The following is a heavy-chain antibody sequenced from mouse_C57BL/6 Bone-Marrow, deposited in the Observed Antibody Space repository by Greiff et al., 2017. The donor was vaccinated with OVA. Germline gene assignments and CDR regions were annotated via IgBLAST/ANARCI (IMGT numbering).Heavy chain of an antibody. CDR2: INPGSGGT. CDR3: AMDYYGSSYFDY. Sequence: VQLQQSGAELVRPGTSVKVSCKASGYAFTNYLIEWVKQRPGQGLEWIGVINPGSGGTNYNEKFKGKATLTVDKSSSTAYMQLSSLTSEDSAVYFCAMDYYGSSYFDYWGQGTTLTVSS. V-gene: IGHV1-54*01. CDR1: GYAFTNYL. D-gene: IGHD1-1*01. J-gene: IGHJ2*01.